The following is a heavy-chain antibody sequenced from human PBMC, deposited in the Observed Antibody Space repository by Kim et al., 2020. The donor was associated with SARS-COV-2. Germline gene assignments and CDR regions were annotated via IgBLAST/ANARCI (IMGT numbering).Heavy chain of an antibody. CDR2: IYYSGST. CDR1: GGSISSGGYY. D-gene: IGHD3-22*01. Sequence: SETLSLTCTVSGGSISSGGYYWSWIRQHPGKGLEWIGYIYYSGSTYYNPSLKSRVTISVDTSKNQFSLKLSSVTAADTAVYYCARNPLRVPTYYYDSSGYPAHDAFDIWGQGTMVTVSS. J-gene: IGHJ3*02. CDR3: ARNPLRVPTYYYDSSGYPAHDAFDI. V-gene: IGHV4-31*03.